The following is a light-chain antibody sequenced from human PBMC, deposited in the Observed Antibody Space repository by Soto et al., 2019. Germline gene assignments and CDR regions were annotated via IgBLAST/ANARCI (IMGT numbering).Light chain of an antibody. CDR2: DVS. Sequence: QSALTQPASVSGSPGQSITISCTGTSSDVGGYNYVSSYQQHPGKAPKLMIYDVSTPPYGVSNRFSGSKSCNTASLTISGLQAEDEADYYCSSYTSSSTYVFGTGTKVTVL. V-gene: IGLV2-14*01. J-gene: IGLJ1*01. CDR1: SSDVGGYNY. CDR3: SSYTSSSTYV.